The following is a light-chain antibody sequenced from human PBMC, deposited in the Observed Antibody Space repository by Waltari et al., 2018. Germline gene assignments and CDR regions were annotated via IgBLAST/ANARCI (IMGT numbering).Light chain of an antibody. V-gene: IGLV3-19*01. CDR3: NSRDTSGNRVI. Sequence: SSGLTQDPAVSVALGQTVRITCQGDSLRSYHASWYQQKPGQAPLLVVYGRNTRPSGIRDRFSASSSGNTDFLTITGAQAEDEAVYYCNSRDTSGNRVIFGGGTKLTV. J-gene: IGLJ2*01. CDR2: GRN. CDR1: SLRSYH.